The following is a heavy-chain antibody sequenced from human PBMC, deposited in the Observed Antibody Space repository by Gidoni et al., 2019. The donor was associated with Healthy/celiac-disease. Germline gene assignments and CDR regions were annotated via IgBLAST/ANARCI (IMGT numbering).Heavy chain of an antibody. CDR1: GGTFSSYA. J-gene: IGHJ4*02. Sequence: QVQLVQSGAEVTKPGSSVKVSCKASGGTFSSYAISWVRQAPGQGLEWMGGIIPIFGTANYAQNFQGRVTITADESTSTAYRELSSLRSEDTAVYYCAGGDYYGSGSYRPLDYWGQGTLVTVSS. CDR3: AGGDYYGSGSYRPLDY. D-gene: IGHD3-10*01. CDR2: IIPIFGTA. V-gene: IGHV1-69*01.